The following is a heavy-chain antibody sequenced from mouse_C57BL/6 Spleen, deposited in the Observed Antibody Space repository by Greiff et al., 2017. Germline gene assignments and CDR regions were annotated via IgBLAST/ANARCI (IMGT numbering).Heavy chain of an antibody. CDR1: GFTFSDYG. V-gene: IGHV5-17*01. D-gene: IGHD2-3*01. Sequence: EVMLVESGGGLVKPGGSLKLSCAASGFTFSDYGMHWVRQAPEKGLEWVAYISSGSSTIYYADTVKGRFTISRDNAKNTLFLQMTRLRSVDTAMYYCARVYSGGYSYYYAMDYWGQGTSVTVSS. CDR3: ARVYSGGYSYYYAMDY. CDR2: ISSGSSTI. J-gene: IGHJ4*01.